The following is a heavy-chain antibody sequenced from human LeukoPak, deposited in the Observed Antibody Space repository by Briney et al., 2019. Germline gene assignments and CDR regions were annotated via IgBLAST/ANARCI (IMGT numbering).Heavy chain of an antibody. V-gene: IGHV4-38-2*02. CDR2: IYHSGST. D-gene: IGHD4-17*01. Sequence: SETLSLTCTVSGYSISSGYYWGWIRQPPGKGLEWIGSIYHSGSTYYNPSLKSRVTISVDTSKNQFSLKLSSVTAADTAVYYCARTTVTPFWGQGTLVTVSS. J-gene: IGHJ4*02. CDR1: GYSISSGYY. CDR3: ARTTVTPF.